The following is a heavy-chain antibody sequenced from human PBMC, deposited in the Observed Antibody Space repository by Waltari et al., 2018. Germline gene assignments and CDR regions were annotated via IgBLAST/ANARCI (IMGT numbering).Heavy chain of an antibody. Sequence: EVQLVESGGGLVHPGGSLRLSCEASGFTFSTFWVHWVRQVPGKGLVGGSRIKSDGSATSYAESGKGRLTISRDNAKNSLYLQMNSLRAEDTAVYYCARDSTAVAGTGDWFDPWGQGTLVTVSS. V-gene: IGHV3-74*01. CDR2: IKSDGSAT. CDR1: GFTFSTFW. CDR3: ARDSTAVAGTGDWFDP. D-gene: IGHD6-19*01. J-gene: IGHJ5*02.